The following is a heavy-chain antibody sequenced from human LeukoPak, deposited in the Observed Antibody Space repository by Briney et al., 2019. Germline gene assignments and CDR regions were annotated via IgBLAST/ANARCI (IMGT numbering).Heavy chain of an antibody. CDR1: GYTFTGYY. CDR3: AREGEMATIEGWWLDP. V-gene: IGHV1-46*01. CDR2: INPSGGRT. J-gene: IGHJ5*02. Sequence: ASVKVSCKASGYTFTGYYIQWVRQAPGQGLEWMGIINPSGGRTDYAQKFQGRVTMTRDMSTSTVYMELRSLRSEDTAVYYCAREGEMATIEGWWLDPWGQGTLVTVSS. D-gene: IGHD5-24*01.